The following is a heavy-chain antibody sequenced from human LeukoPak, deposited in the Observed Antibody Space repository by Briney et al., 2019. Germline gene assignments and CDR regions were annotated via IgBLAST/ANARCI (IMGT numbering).Heavy chain of an antibody. V-gene: IGHV3-23*01. CDR1: GFTFSSYA. J-gene: IGHJ4*02. D-gene: IGHD6-13*01. CDR3: AKVSSSSWYEVY. CDR2: ISGSGGST. Sequence: GGSLRLSCAASGFTFSSYAMSWVRQAPGKGLEWVSAISGSGGSTYYADSVKGRFTISRDNAKNSLYLQMNSLRAEDTAVYYCAKVSSSSWYEVYWGQGTLVTASS.